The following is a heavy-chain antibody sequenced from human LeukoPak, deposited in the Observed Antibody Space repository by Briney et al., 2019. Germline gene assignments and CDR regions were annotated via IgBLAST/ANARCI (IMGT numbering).Heavy chain of an antibody. CDR3: AREFYDSGGYYLDY. CDR2: ISSSSSYT. Sequence: TGGSLRLSCAASGFTFSDYYMSWIRQAPGKGLEWVSYISSSSSYTNYPDSVKGRFTISRDNAKNSLYLQMNSLRAEDTAVYYCAREFYDSGGYYLDYWGQGTLVTVSS. J-gene: IGHJ4*02. V-gene: IGHV3-11*05. CDR1: GFTFSDYY. D-gene: IGHD3-22*01.